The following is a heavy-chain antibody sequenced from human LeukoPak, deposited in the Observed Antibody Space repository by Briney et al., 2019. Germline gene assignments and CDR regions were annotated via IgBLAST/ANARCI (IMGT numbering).Heavy chain of an antibody. D-gene: IGHD3-10*01. CDR2: ISYDGSNK. CDR1: GFTFSSYG. CDR3: AKAHYYGSGSYYNEC. J-gene: IGHJ4*02. Sequence: GGSLRLSCAASGFTFSSYGMHWVRQAPGKGLEWVAAISYDGSNKYYADSVKGRFTISRDNSKNTLYLQMNSLRAEDTAVYYCAKAHYYGSGSYYNECWGQGTLVTVSS. V-gene: IGHV3-30*18.